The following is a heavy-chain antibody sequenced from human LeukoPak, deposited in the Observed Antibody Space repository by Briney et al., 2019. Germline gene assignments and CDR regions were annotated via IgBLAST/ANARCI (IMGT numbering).Heavy chain of an antibody. CDR2: ISYDGSNK. CDR1: GFTFSSYG. Sequence: PGGSLRLSCAASGFTFSSYGMHWVRQAPGKGLEWVAVISYDGSNKYYADSVKGRFTISRDNSKNTLYLQMNSLRAEDTAVYYCAKDLGGPWNGIDVWGQGTTVTVSS. J-gene: IGHJ6*02. CDR3: AKDLGGPWNGIDV. D-gene: IGHD1-26*01. V-gene: IGHV3-30*18.